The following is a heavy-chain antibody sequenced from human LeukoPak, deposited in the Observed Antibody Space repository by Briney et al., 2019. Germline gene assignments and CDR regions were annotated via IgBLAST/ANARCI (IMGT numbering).Heavy chain of an antibody. D-gene: IGHD3-10*01. CDR2: IYHSGST. CDR3: ARDLEXXWF. CDR1: GYSISSGYY. J-gene: IGHJ4*02. Sequence: SETLSLTCTVSGYSISSGYYWGWIRQPPGKGLEWIGSIYHSGSTYYNPSLKSRVTISVDTSKNQFSLKLSSVTAADTAVYYCARDLEXXWFXXXGTXVTVSS. V-gene: IGHV4-38-2*02.